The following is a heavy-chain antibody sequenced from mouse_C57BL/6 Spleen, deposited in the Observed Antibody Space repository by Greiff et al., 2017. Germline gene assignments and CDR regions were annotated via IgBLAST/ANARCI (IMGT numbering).Heavy chain of an antibody. CDR3: ARRGYYGYYFDY. CDR1: GYSFTGYY. D-gene: IGHD1-1*01. Sequence: VQLQQSGPELVKPGASVKISCKASGYSFTGYYMNWVKQSPEKSLEWIGEINPSTGGTTYNQKFKAKATLTVDKSSSTGYMQLKSLTSEDSAVYYCARRGYYGYYFDYWGQGTTLTVSS. J-gene: IGHJ2*01. V-gene: IGHV1-42*01. CDR2: INPSTGGT.